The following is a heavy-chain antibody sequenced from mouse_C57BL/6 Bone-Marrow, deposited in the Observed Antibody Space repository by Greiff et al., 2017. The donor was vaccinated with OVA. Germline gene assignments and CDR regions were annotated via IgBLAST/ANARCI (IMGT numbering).Heavy chain of an antibody. D-gene: IGHD1-1*01. V-gene: IGHV1-64*01. CDR3: VYYGSRGSY. CDR1: GYNFTSYW. Sequence: QVQLKQPGAELVKPGASVKLSCKASGYNFTSYWMHWVKQRPGQGLEWIGMIHPNSGSTNYNEKFKSKATLTVDKSSSTAYMQLSSLTSEDSAVYYCVYYGSRGSYWGQGTTLTVSA. J-gene: IGHJ2*01. CDR2: IHPNSGST.